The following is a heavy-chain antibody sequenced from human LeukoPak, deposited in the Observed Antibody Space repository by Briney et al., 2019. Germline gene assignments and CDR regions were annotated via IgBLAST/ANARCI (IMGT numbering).Heavy chain of an antibody. D-gene: IGHD5-18*01. J-gene: IGHJ3*02. CDR3: ARDPEFARGRYSYDNTLGDDAFDI. Sequence: ASVKVSCKASGYTFSNYGISWVRQAPGQGLEWMGWSSADSGNTVYAEKFQGRVTMTTDTSTSTAYMELRSLRSDDTAVYYCARDPEFARGRYSYDNTLGDDAFDIWGQGTMVTVSS. CDR1: GYTFSNYG. CDR2: SSADSGNT. V-gene: IGHV1-18*01.